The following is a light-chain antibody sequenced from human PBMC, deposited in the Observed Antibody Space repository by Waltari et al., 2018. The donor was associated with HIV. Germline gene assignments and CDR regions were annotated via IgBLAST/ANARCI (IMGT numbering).Light chain of an antibody. CDR3: QQYGSSPRT. CDR2: AAS. J-gene: IGKJ1*01. CDR1: QSVINNF. V-gene: IGKV3-20*01. Sequence: EAVLPQSPGTLSLSPGETVTLSCRASQSVINNFLALYQQRPGQAPRLLIYAASFRAIATPDRFSASGSGTDFTLTISRLEPEDFAVYYCQQYGSSPRTFGQGIKVQIK.